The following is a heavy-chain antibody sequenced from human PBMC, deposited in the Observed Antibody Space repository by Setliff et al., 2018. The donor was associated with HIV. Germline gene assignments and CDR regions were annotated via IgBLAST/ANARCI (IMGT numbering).Heavy chain of an antibody. CDR3: ARGDYVWGGSYYYFDY. V-gene: IGHV3-9*01. CDR2: ISWNSGRI. CDR1: GFTFDDYA. D-gene: IGHD3-16*01. Sequence: PGGSLRLSCAASGFTFDDYAMHWVRQAPGKGLEWVSGISWNSGRIGYADSVKGRFTISRDNAKNSLYLQMNSLRAEDTAVYYCARGDYVWGGSYYYFDYWGQGTLVTVSS. J-gene: IGHJ4*02.